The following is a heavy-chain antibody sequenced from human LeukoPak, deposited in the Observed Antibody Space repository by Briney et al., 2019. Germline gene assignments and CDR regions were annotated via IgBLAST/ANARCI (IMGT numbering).Heavy chain of an antibody. CDR3: ARAHGSGSYSSPYYFDY. CDR2: MNPNSGNT. CDR1: AYTFTSYD. V-gene: IGHV1-8*01. Sequence: GASVKVSCKASAYTFTSYDINWVRQATGQGLEWMGWMNPNSGNTGYAQKFQGRVTMTRNTSIITAYMELSSLRSEDTAVYYCARAHGSGSYSSPYYFDYWGQGTLVTVSS. D-gene: IGHD3-10*01. J-gene: IGHJ4*02.